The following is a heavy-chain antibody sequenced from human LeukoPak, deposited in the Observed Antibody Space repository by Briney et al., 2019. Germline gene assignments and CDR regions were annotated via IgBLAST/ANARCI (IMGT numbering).Heavy chain of an antibody. V-gene: IGHV4-34*01. CDR1: GGSFSGYY. CDR3: ARVGIAAAGTGGNDY. CDR2: INHSGST. J-gene: IGHJ4*02. D-gene: IGHD6-25*01. Sequence: SETLSLTCAVYGGSFSGYYWSWIRQPPGKGLEWIGEINHSGSTNYNPSLKSRVTISVDTSKNQFSRKLSSVTGADTAVYYCARVGIAAAGTGGNDYWGQGTLVTVSS.